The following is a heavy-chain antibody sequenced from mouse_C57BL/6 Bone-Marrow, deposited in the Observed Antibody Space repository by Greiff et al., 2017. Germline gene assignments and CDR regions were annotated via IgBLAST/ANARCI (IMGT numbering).Heavy chain of an antibody. CDR2: IHPNSGST. CDR1: GYTFTSYW. J-gene: IGHJ2*01. V-gene: IGHV1-64*01. D-gene: IGHD1-1*01. CDR3: AREGYYCGSYYFDY. Sequence: QVQLQQPGAELVKPGASVKLSCKASGYTFTSYWMHWVKQRPGQGLEWIGMIHPNSGSTNYNEKFKSKATLAVDKSSSTAYMQLSSLTSEDSAVYYCAREGYYCGSYYFDYWGQGTTPTVSS.